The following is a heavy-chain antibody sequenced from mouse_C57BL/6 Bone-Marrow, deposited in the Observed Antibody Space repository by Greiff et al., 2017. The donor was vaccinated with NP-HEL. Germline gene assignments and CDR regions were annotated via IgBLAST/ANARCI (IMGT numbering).Heavy chain of an antibody. CDR1: GYTFTSYG. D-gene: IGHD2-3*01. Sequence: QVQLKESGAELARPGASVKLSCKASGYTFTSYGISWVKQRPGQGLEWIGDIYPRSGNTYYNEKFKGKATLTADKSSSTAYLELRSLTSEDSAVYFCARPYDGYRFAYWGQGTLVTVSA. J-gene: IGHJ3*01. CDR2: IYPRSGNT. V-gene: IGHV1-81*01. CDR3: ARPYDGYRFAY.